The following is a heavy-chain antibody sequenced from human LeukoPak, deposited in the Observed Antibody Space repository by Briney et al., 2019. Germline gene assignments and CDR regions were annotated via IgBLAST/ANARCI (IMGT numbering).Heavy chain of an antibody. CDR3: APYEGIGAR. CDR1: GFTFSIYS. J-gene: IGHJ4*02. Sequence: PGGSLRLSCAASGFTFSIYSINWVRQAPGKGLEWVSSISSSGIYIYYADSVKGRFTISRDNSKNTLYLQMNTLRAEDTAVYYCAPYEGIGARGGQGTLVTVSS. D-gene: IGHD3-10*01. CDR2: ISSSGIYI. V-gene: IGHV3-21*04.